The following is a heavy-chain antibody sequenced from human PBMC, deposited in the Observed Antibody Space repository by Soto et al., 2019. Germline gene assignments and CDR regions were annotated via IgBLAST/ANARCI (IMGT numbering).Heavy chain of an antibody. CDR2: INHSGST. CDR3: ARAVVVVAATPGYNWFDP. Sequence: SETLSLTCAVYGGSFSGYYWSWIRQPPGKGLEWIGEINHSGSTNYNPSLKSRVTISADTSKNQFSLKLSSVTAADTAVYYCARAVVVVAATPGYNWFDPWGQGTQVTVSS. D-gene: IGHD2-15*01. J-gene: IGHJ5*02. V-gene: IGHV4-34*01. CDR1: GGSFSGYY.